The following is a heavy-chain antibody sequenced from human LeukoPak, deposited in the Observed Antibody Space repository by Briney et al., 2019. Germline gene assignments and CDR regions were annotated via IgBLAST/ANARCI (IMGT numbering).Heavy chain of an antibody. J-gene: IGHJ5*02. CDR1: GYTCTGYY. D-gene: IGHD1-14*01. Sequence: ASVKVSCKASGYTCTGYYMHWVRQAPGQGLEWMGWINPNSGGTNYAQKFQGRVTMTRDTSISTAYMELSRLRSDDTAVYYCAREEAVSYNWFDPWGQGTLVTVSS. CDR2: INPNSGGT. V-gene: IGHV1-2*02. CDR3: AREEAVSYNWFDP.